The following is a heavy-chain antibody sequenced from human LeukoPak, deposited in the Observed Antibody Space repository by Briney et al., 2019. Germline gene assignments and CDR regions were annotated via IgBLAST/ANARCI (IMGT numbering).Heavy chain of an antibody. CDR2: IHYSGST. CDR3: TRGGESSSWYHFDY. CDR1: GDPITSCY. J-gene: IGHJ4*02. V-gene: IGHV4-59*01. D-gene: IGHD6-13*01. Sequence: SETLSLTCTVSGDPITSCYWNWIRQPPGKGLEWIGYIHYSGSTKYSPSLKSRATISVDTSKNQFSLKLSSVTAADTAVYYCTRGGESSSWYHFDYWGQGTLVTVSS.